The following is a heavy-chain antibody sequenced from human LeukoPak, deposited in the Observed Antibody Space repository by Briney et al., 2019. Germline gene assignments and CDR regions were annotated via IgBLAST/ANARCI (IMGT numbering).Heavy chain of an antibody. V-gene: IGHV3-7*01. CDR2: IKEDGSEK. CDR3: ARVGTTVALNYMDV. J-gene: IGHJ6*03. D-gene: IGHD1-14*01. CDR1: GFTFSTYW. Sequence: GGSLRLSCAASGFTFSTYWMSWVRQAPGKGLEWVANIKEDGSEKYYVDSVKGRFTVSRDNAKNSLYLQMNSLRAEDTAVYYCARVGTTVALNYMDVWGKGTTVTVSS.